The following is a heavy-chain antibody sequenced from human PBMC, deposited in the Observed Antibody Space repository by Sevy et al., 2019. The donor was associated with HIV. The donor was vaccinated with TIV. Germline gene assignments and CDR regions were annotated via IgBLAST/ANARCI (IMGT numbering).Heavy chain of an antibody. V-gene: IGHV1-24*01. J-gene: IGHJ3*02. CDR3: ATANLPTMVRGVSAGDDAFDI. D-gene: IGHD3-10*01. Sequence: ASVKVSCKVSGYTLTELSMHWVRQAPGKGLEWMGGFDPEDGETIYAQTFQGRVTMTEDTSTDTAYMELSSLRSEDTAVYYCATANLPTMVRGVSAGDDAFDIWGQGTMVTVSS. CDR1: GYTLTELS. CDR2: FDPEDGET.